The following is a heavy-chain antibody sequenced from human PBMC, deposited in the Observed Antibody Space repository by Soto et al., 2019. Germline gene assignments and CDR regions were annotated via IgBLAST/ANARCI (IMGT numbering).Heavy chain of an antibody. J-gene: IGHJ4*02. V-gene: IGHV3-21*01. D-gene: IGHD2-2*01. CDR2: ISSSSSYI. Sequence: GGSLRLSCAASGFTFSSYSMNWVRQAPGKGLEWVSSISSSSSYIYYADSVKGRFTISRDNAKNSLYLQMNSLRAEDTAVYYCARVASGGYPFDYWGQGTLVTSPQ. CDR3: ARVASGGYPFDY. CDR1: GFTFSSYS.